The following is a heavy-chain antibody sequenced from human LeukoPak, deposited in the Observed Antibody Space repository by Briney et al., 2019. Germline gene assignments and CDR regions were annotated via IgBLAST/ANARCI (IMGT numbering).Heavy chain of an antibody. CDR2: LCGSGGST. Sequence: PGGSLRLSCAASGFTFSSYAMSWVRQAPGKGLECVSALCGSGGSTYYADSVTGRFTISKDNSKNTLYLQMNSLTAEDTSVYYCAKDSGPPKRFGEFLLPTYYFDYWGQGTLVTVSS. V-gene: IGHV3-23*01. D-gene: IGHD3-10*01. CDR3: AKDSGPPKRFGEFLLPTYYFDY. J-gene: IGHJ4*02. CDR1: GFTFSSYA.